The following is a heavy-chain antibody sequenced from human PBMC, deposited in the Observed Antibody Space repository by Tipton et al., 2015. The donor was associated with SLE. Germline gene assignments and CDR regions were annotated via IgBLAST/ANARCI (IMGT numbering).Heavy chain of an antibody. V-gene: IGHV4-59*01. Sequence: LRLSCTVSGGSISTYYWSWIRQPPGKGLEWIGYIYYSGSTNYSPSLKSRVTISVDTSKDQFSLKLSSVTAADTAVYYCARGESSGYLYYLDYWGQGTLVTVSS. CDR3: ARGESSGYLYYLDY. J-gene: IGHJ4*02. CDR1: GGSISTYY. CDR2: IYYSGST. D-gene: IGHD3-22*01.